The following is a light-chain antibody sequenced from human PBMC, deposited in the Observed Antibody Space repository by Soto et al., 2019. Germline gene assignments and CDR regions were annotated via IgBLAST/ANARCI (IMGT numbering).Light chain of an antibody. CDR3: GTRDSSRTGDV. V-gene: IGLV1-51*01. CDR1: DSNIGVNY. J-gene: IGLJ1*01. Sequence: QSVLTQPRSVSAAPGQKDSISCSGRDSNIGVNYVSWYQQLSGTAPELLFYDNNKRPSCIPDRFSGSKSGTSATLVITGLQTGDEADYHCGTRDSSRTGDVCGTGTKVTVL. CDR2: DNN.